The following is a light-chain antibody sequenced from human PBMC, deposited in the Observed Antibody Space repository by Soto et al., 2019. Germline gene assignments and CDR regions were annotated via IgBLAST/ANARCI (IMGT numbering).Light chain of an antibody. CDR2: DTS. Sequence: EIALTQSPGTLSLSPGERATLSCRASQTLSNSFIAWYQHKPGQAPRLLVYDTSTRATGIPDRYSGSGSGTDFTLTISRLEPEDFAVFFCQQYGNSEIIFGQGTRLEIK. J-gene: IGKJ5*01. CDR3: QQYGNSEII. CDR1: QTLSNSF. V-gene: IGKV3-20*01.